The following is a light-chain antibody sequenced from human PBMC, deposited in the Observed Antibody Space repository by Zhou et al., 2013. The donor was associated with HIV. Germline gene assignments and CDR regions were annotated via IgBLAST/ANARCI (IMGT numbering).Light chain of an antibody. CDR2: AAT. CDR3: QQYDNLPLT. CDR1: QDIGKN. V-gene: IGKV1-33*01. Sequence: DIQMTQSPSALSASVGDRVTIICRASQDIGKNLVWFQQRPGTVPKRLIYAATNLETGVPSRFSGSGSGTDFTFTIGSLQPEDIATYYCQQYDNLPLTFGGGTKVE. J-gene: IGKJ4*01.